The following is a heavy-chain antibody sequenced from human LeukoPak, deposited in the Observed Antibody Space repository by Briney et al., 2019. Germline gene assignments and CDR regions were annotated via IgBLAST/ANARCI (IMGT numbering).Heavy chain of an antibody. CDR3: ARGESKWELLRLDY. V-gene: IGHV1-69*05. Sequence: GASVKVSCTASGGTFSSYAISWVRQAPGQGLEWMGGINPIFGTANYAQKFQGRVTITTDESTSTAYMELSSLRSEDTAVYYCARGESKWELLRLDYWGQGTLVTVSS. J-gene: IGHJ4*02. CDR2: INPIFGTA. CDR1: GGTFSSYA. D-gene: IGHD1-26*01.